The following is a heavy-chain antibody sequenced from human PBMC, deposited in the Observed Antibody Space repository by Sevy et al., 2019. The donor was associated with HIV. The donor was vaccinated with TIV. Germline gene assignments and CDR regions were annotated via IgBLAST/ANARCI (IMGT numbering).Heavy chain of an antibody. Sequence: GGSLRLSCAASGFTFSSYAMHWIRQAPGKGLEWVAVISYDGSNKYYADSVKGRFTISRDNSKNTLYLQMNSLRAEDTAVYYCFRNIDRDSSYDSSGYSSRPIDYWGQRTLVTVSS. V-gene: IGHV3-30-3*01. CDR1: GFTFSSYA. J-gene: IGHJ4*02. D-gene: IGHD3-22*01. CDR2: ISYDGSNK. CDR3: FRNIDRDSSYDSSGYSSRPIDY.